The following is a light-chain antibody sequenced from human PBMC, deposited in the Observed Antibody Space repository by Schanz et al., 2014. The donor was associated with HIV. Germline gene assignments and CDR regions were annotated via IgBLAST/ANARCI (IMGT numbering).Light chain of an antibody. V-gene: IGKV1-5*03. CDR3: QHYSGSLYT. CDR1: QGFGSY. CDR2: KAS. J-gene: IGKJ2*01. Sequence: DIQLTQSPSFLSASVGDRITITCRASQGFGSYLAWYQQKPGKAPKLLINKASNLESGVPSRFSGSGSGTEFTLTISSLQPDDFVTYYCQHYSGSLYTFGQGTKLEIK.